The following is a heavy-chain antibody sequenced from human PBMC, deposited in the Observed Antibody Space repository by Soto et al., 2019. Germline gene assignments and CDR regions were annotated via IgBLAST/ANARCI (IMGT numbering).Heavy chain of an antibody. J-gene: IGHJ4*02. Sequence: GAALTISCASCGGNFSRYAISWFRQDPWKGLEWVSSISGSGGSASYADSVKGRFTISRDNSKNTVYLQMNNMRADDTGVYYCARGEEWGCRHYFDLWRQGTPVTVSS. CDR2: ISGSGGSA. V-gene: IGHV3-23*01. CDR1: GGNFSRYA. CDR3: ARGEEWGCRHYFDL. D-gene: IGHD3-3*01.